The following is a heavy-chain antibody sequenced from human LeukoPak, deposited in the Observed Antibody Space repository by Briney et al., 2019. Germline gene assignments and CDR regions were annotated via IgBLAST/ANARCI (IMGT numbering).Heavy chain of an antibody. CDR1: GYTFTNYD. CDR3: ARGGWMSAHDY. CDR2: MNPNSGDT. Sequence: ASVNVSFKASGYTFTNYDINWVRQATGQGLEWMGWMNPNSGDTDYSQKFQGRVTMTRSNSISTVYMELSSLRSEDTAVYYCARGGWMSAHDYWGQGTLVTVSS. V-gene: IGHV1-8*01. D-gene: IGHD5-12*01. J-gene: IGHJ4*02.